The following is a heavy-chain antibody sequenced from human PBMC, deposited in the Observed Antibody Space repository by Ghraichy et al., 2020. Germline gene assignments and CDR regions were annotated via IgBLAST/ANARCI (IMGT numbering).Heavy chain of an antibody. CDR2: IYHDGTP. Sequence: SETLSLTCTVSGYSIRSPYHWGWIRQPPGKVLEWISMIYHDGTPYYNPSLKSRVTISIATSKSQFSLKLSSVTAADTALYYCARDITMIVPRPNGAFDIWGQGTMVTVSA. V-gene: IGHV4-38-2*02. CDR3: ARDITMIVPRPNGAFDI. J-gene: IGHJ3*02. CDR1: GYSIRSPYH. D-gene: IGHD3-22*01.